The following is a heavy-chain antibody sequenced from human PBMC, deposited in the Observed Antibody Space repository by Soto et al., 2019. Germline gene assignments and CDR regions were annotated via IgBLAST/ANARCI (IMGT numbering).Heavy chain of an antibody. V-gene: IGHV5-51*01. Sequence: GESLKISCKGSGYSFTSYWIGWVRQMPGKGLEWMGIIYPGDSDTRYSRSFQGQVTISADKSISTAYLQWSSLKASDTAMYYCARSSSRYYYYYGMDVWGQGTTVTVSS. CDR3: ARSSSRYYYYYGMDV. CDR2: IYPGDSDT. CDR1: GYSFTSYW. D-gene: IGHD6-13*01. J-gene: IGHJ6*02.